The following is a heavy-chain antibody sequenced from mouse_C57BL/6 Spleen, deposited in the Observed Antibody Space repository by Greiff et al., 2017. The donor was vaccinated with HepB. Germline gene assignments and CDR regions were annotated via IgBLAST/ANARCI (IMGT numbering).Heavy chain of an antibody. CDR2: IYPGSGST. V-gene: IGHV1-55*01. D-gene: IGHD1-1*01. CDR1: GYTFTSYW. CDR3: ARGPHYGSSPYYYAMDY. J-gene: IGHJ4*01. Sequence: QVQLQQPGAELVKPGASVKMSCKASGYTFTSYWITWVKQRPGQGLEWIGDIYPGSGSTNYNEKFKSKATLTVDTSSSTAYMQLSSLTSEDSAVYYCARGPHYGSSPYYYAMDYWGQGTSVTVSS.